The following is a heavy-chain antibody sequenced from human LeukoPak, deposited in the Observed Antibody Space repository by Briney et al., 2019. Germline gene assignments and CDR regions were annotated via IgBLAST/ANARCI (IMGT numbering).Heavy chain of an antibody. D-gene: IGHD7-27*01. J-gene: IGHJ4*02. CDR2: IYYSGST. V-gene: IGHV4-39*07. Sequence: PSETLSLTCTVSGGSISSSSYYWGWIRQPPGKGLEWIGSIYYSGSTYYNPSLKSRVTISVDTSKNQFSLKLSSVTAADTAVYYCAAAQNWGWLGYWGQGTLVTVSS. CDR1: GGSISSSSYY. CDR3: AAAQNWGWLGY.